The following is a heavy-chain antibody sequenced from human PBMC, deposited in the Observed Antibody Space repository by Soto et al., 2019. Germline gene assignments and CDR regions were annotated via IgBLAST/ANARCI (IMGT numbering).Heavy chain of an antibody. J-gene: IGHJ4*02. V-gene: IGHV1-3*01. CDR3: SAGKTTVTTLDY. Sequence: QVQLVQSGAEVKKPGASVKVSCKASGYTFTSYTMHWVRQAPGQRLEWMGWINAGNGNTKYSQKFQSRVTITRDTSASTAYMELSSLRSEDTAVYYCSAGKTTVTTLDYWGQGTLVTVSS. CDR1: GYTFTSYT. D-gene: IGHD4-17*01. CDR2: INAGNGNT.